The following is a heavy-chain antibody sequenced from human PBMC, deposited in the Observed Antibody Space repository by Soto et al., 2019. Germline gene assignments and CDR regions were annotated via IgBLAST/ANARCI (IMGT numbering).Heavy chain of an antibody. Sequence: EVQLVESGGGLVQPGESLRLSCAASGFTVSSKYMSWVRQAPGKGLEWVSIIYMRGSTFYADSVKGRFTISRDTSKNTPYLQMDHLTVQDTAMYYCARDSLPGTRTWADHWGQGTLVTVSS. CDR3: ARDSLPGTRTWADH. CDR2: IYMRGST. J-gene: IGHJ4*02. V-gene: IGHV3-66*01. CDR1: GFTVSSKY. D-gene: IGHD1-26*01.